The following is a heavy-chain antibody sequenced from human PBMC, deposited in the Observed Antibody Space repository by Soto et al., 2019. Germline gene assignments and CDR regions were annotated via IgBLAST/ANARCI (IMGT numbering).Heavy chain of an antibody. V-gene: IGHV1-69*14. CDR1: GGTFSSYA. Sequence: QVQLVQSGAEVKKPGSSVKVSCKASGGTFSSYAISWVRQAPGQGLEWMGGIIPIFGTANYAQKFQGRVTIPADKSTSTASMELSSLRSEDTAVYYCARDPYCGGDCPQTWFAPWGQGTLVTVSS. CDR3: ARDPYCGGDCPQTWFAP. CDR2: IIPIFGTA. J-gene: IGHJ5*02. D-gene: IGHD2-21*02.